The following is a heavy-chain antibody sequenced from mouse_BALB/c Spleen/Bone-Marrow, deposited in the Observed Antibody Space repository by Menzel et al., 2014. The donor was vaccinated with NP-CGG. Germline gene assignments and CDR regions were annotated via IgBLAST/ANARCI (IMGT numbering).Heavy chain of an antibody. V-gene: IGHV1S22*01. CDR2: IYPGSGST. J-gene: IGHJ4*01. D-gene: IGHD1-1*01. CDR3: TRSPITTVVAETMYY. CDR1: GYTFTSYW. Sequence: LQQSGSELVRPGASVKLSCKASGYTFTSYWMHWVKQRPGQGLEWIGNIYPGSGSTNYDEKFKNKATLTVDTSSSTAYMQLSSLTSEDSAVYYCTRSPITTVVAETMYYCIQRTSNTISS.